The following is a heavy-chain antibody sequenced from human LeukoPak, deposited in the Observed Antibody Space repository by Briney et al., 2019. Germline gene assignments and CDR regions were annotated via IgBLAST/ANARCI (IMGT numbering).Heavy chain of an antibody. Sequence: SETLSLTCTVSGASISSYYWSWIRQPPGKGLEWIGYIHTSGNTNSSPSLKSRVTMSVVTSKNEFSLKLRSVAAADTALYYCARGHFDSSGSSNPLDSWGQGTLVTVSS. J-gene: IGHJ4*02. CDR2: IHTSGNT. V-gene: IGHV4-4*09. CDR3: ARGHFDSSGSSNPLDS. CDR1: GASISSYY. D-gene: IGHD3-22*01.